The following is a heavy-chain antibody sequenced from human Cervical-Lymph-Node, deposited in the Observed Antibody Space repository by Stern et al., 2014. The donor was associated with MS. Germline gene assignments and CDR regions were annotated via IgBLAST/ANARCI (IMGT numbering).Heavy chain of an antibody. CDR2: VDPSDSDI. D-gene: IGHD2-2*01. Sequence: EVQLVESGAEVKTPGESLKISCKGSGYRFSNYWIVWVRQMPGKGLEWMGSVDPSDSDIKYSPSFQGQVTISDDKSISTAYLQWSSLKASDTAMYYCARLYCSSTSCYSKIDYWGQGTLVTVSS. J-gene: IGHJ4*02. CDR1: GYRFSNYW. V-gene: IGHV5-51*03. CDR3: ARLYCSSTSCYSKIDY.